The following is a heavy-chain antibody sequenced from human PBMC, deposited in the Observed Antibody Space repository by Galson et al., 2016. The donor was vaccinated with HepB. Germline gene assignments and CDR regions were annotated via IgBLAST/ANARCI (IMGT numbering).Heavy chain of an antibody. CDR3: VRGMYETTNGHSNPLDC. J-gene: IGHJ4*02. CDR2: IYYTGFT. V-gene: IGHV4-59*01. D-gene: IGHD2-8*01. CDR1: GASITSYY. Sequence: SETLSLTCSVSGASITSYYWSWIRQFPGRRLEWIGFIYYTGFTDCNPSLKSRVTMSVDTSKNRFSLNVTSVTAADTAIYYCVRGMYETTNGHSNPLDCWGQGTLVTVSS.